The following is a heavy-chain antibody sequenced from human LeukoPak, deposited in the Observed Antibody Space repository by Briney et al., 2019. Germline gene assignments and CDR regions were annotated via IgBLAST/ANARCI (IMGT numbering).Heavy chain of an antibody. J-gene: IGHJ3*02. CDR1: GFTFSDYY. Sequence: GGSLRLSCAASGFTFSDYYMNWIRQAPGKGLEWVSYISSSGATIYYADSVKGRFTISRDNAKNSLYLQMNSLRAEDTAVYYCARGPQGHYDSSGYYFHAGFDIWGQGTMVTVSS. CDR2: ISSSGATI. V-gene: IGHV3-11*01. D-gene: IGHD3-22*01. CDR3: ARGPQGHYDSSGYYFHAGFDI.